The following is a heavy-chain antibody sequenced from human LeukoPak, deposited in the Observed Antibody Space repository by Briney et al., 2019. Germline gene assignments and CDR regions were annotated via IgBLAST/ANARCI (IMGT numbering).Heavy chain of an antibody. CDR2: IYHSGST. J-gene: IGHJ4*02. CDR3: ARRCSGGSCYSKGNFDY. Sequence: SETLSLTCAVSGGSISSSNWWSWVRQPPGKGLEWIGEIYHSGSTNYNPSLKSRVTISVDKSKNQFSLKLSSVTAADTAVYYCARRCSGGSCYSKGNFDYWGQGTLVTVSS. CDR1: GGSISSSNW. D-gene: IGHD2-15*01. V-gene: IGHV4-4*02.